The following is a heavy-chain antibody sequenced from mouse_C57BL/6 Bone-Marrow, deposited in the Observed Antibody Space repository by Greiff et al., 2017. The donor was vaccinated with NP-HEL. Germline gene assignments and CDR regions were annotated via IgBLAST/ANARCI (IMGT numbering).Heavy chain of an antibody. CDR3: ARGDYGSSRFGYAMDY. CDR1: GYAFSSYW. D-gene: IGHD1-1*01. V-gene: IGHV1-80*01. J-gene: IGHJ4*01. CDR2: IYPGDGDT. Sequence: QVQLQQSGAELVKPGASVKISCKASGYAFSSYWMNWVKERPGKGLEWIGQIYPGDGDTKYNGQFKGKATLTADKSSSTASRQVSSLTSEDSAVYFCARGDYGSSRFGYAMDYWGQGTSVTVSS.